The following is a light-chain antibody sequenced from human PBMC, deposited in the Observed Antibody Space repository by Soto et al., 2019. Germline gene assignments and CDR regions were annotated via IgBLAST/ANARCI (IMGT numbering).Light chain of an antibody. J-gene: IGKJ1*01. CDR1: QRVSSN. V-gene: IGKV3-15*01. CDR2: GAS. Sequence: EIVMTQSPATLSLSPGERATLSCRASQRVSSNLAWYQQKPGQAPRLLIYGASTRATGIPARFSGSGSETEFTLTICRLQSEDFAVYYCQQYNNRPPWTFGQGTQVEIK. CDR3: QQYNNRPPWT.